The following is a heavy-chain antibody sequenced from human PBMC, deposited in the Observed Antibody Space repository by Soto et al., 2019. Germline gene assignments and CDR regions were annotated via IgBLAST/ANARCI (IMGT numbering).Heavy chain of an antibody. V-gene: IGHV4-4*02. D-gene: IGHD2-15*01. CDR1: GDSLSNNHW. Sequence: QLRESGPGLVQPSETLSLTCDVSGDSLSNNHWWSWVRQAPRKGLEWIGEIWHTGRPNYNPSLKSRVAISLDKSKNQFALRLSSVTDADTAVYYCVRDSRTGCSSINCYMHWGQGTLVTVSS. CDR3: VRDSRTGCSSINCYMH. CDR2: IWHTGRP. J-gene: IGHJ4*02.